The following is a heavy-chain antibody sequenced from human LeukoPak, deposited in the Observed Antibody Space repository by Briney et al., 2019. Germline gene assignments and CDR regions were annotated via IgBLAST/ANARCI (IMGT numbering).Heavy chain of an antibody. V-gene: IGHV1-24*01. Sequence: ASVKVSCKVSGYTLTELSMHWVRQAPGKGLEWMGGFDPEDGETIYAQKFQGRVTITADESTSTAYMELSSLRSEDTAVYYCARLDEYSSSSRYYGMGVWGQGTTVTVSS. CDR3: ARLDEYSSSSRYYGMGV. D-gene: IGHD6-6*01. J-gene: IGHJ6*02. CDR2: FDPEDGET. CDR1: GYTLTELS.